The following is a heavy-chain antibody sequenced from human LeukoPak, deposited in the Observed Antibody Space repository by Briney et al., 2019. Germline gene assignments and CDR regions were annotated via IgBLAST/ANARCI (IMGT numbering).Heavy chain of an antibody. V-gene: IGHV4-59*08. CDR3: ARSLTTGIDWFDP. CDR1: GDSISNYY. D-gene: IGHD4/OR15-4a*01. J-gene: IGHJ5*02. Sequence: PSETLSLTCTVSGDSISNYYWSWIREPPGKGREWIGCVYYSGSSNYDPSLKSRVTISLDTSKNQFYLRLNSVTAADTAVYYCARSLTTGIDWFDPWGQGTLVTVSS. CDR2: VYYSGSS.